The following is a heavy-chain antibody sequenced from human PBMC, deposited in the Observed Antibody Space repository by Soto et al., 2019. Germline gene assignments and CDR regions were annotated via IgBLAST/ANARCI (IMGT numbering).Heavy chain of an antibody. CDR2: IYYSGST. V-gene: IGHV4-59*08. Sequence: SETLSLTCTVSGGSISSYYWSWIRQPPGKGLEWIGYIYYSGSTNYNPSLKSRVTISVDTSKNQFSLKLSSVTAADTAVYYCASQGRGLGLHDFDYWGQGTLVTVSS. J-gene: IGHJ4*02. CDR1: GGSISSYY. CDR3: ASQGRGLGLHDFDY. D-gene: IGHD2-15*01.